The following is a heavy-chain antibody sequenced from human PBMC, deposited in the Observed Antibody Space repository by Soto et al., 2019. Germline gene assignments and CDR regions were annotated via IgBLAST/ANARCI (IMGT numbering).Heavy chain of an antibody. CDR3: ADLGTRGFDP. V-gene: IGHV1-69*11. Sequence: QVQLVQSGAEVKKPGSSVKVSCKASGGTFSSYAISWVRQAPGQGLEWMGGIIPILGTANYAQKFQGRVTLTAAEATSTGYMELGSLASEDTAVYSCADLGTRGFDPWGQGPLVTVSS. D-gene: IGHD1-7*01. J-gene: IGHJ5*02. CDR2: IIPILGTA. CDR1: GGTFSSYA.